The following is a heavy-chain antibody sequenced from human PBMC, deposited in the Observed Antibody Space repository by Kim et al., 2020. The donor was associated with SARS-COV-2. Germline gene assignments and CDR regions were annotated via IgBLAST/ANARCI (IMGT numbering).Heavy chain of an antibody. D-gene: IGHD6-13*01. CDR2: IYPGDSRT. V-gene: IGHV5-51*01. CDR1: GYSFTTTYC. Sequence: GESLKISCKASGYSFTTTYCIGWVRQMPGKDLEWLGNIYPGDSRTVYSPSFQGQVTISADKSISTAYLRWSSLKASDTAMYYCAAWNGSNWFDYWGQGTLVTVSS. CDR3: AAWNGSNWFDY. J-gene: IGHJ4*02.